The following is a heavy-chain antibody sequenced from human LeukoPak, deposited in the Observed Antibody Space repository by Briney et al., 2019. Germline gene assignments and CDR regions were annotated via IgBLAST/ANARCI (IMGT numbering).Heavy chain of an antibody. CDR3: ARSGTLTGYGY. D-gene: IGHD3-9*01. CDR1: GGSFSGYY. CDR2: INHSGST. J-gene: IGHJ4*02. Sequence: SETLSLTCAVYGGSFSGYYWSWIRQPPGKGLEWIGEINHSGSTNYNPSLKSRVTISVDTSKNQFSLKLSSVTAADTAVYYCARSGTLTGYGYWGQGTLVTVSS. V-gene: IGHV4-34*01.